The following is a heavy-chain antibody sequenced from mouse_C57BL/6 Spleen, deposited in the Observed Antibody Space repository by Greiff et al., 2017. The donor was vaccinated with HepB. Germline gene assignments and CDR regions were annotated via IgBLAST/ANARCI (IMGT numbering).Heavy chain of an antibody. D-gene: IGHD1-1*01. CDR1: GYTFTSYW. CDR2: IYPGSGST. Sequence: VQLQQSGAELVKPGASVKMSCKASGYTFTSYWITWVKQRPGQGLEWIGDIYPGSGSTNYNEKFKSKATLTVDTSSSTAYMQLSSLTSEDSAVYYCARREDYYGSGGYYFDYWGQGTTLTVSS. CDR3: ARREDYYGSGGYYFDY. V-gene: IGHV1-55*01. J-gene: IGHJ2*01.